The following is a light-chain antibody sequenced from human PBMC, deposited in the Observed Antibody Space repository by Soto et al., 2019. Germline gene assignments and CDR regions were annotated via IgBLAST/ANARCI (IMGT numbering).Light chain of an antibody. V-gene: IGLV2-8*01. J-gene: IGLJ3*02. CDR1: SSDVGSYNY. Sequence: QSALAQPPSASGSPGQSVTISCTGTSSDVGSYNYVSWYQQHPGKAPKLMIYEVTKRPSGVPDRFSGSKSGNTASLTVSGLQAEDEADYYCASYTSNDTEMFGGGTQLTVL. CDR2: EVT. CDR3: ASYTSNDTEM.